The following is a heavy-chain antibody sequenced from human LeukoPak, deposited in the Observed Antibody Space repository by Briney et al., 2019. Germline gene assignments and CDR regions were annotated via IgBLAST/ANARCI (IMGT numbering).Heavy chain of an antibody. Sequence: SETLSLTCTVSGGSVSSGSYYWSWVRQPPGKVLEWIGYIYYSGSTNYNPSLKSRVTISVDTSKNQFSLRLSSVTAADTAVYYCAREVGIAARPFDYWGQGTLVTVSS. CDR3: AREVGIAARPFDY. J-gene: IGHJ4*02. CDR2: IYYSGST. CDR1: GGSVSSGSYY. V-gene: IGHV4-61*01. D-gene: IGHD6-6*01.